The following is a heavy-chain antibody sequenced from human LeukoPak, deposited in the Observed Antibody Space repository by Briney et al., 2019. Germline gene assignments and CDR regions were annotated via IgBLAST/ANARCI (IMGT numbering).Heavy chain of an antibody. CDR1: GGSISSGSHH. V-gene: IGHV4-61*02. CDR3: ARGSYYYDSSGYYWFDP. Sequence: SETLSLTCTVSGGSISSGSHHWSWFRQPAEKGLVWIGRFHISGGTMYNPSLKSRVTISVDTSKNQFSLKLSSVTAADTAVYYCARGSYYYDSSGYYWFDPWGQGTLVTVSS. J-gene: IGHJ5*02. D-gene: IGHD3-22*01. CDR2: FHISGGT.